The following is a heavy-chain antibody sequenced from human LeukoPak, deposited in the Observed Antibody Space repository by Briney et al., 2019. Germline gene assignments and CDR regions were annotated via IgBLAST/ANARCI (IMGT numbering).Heavy chain of an antibody. D-gene: IGHD6-19*01. CDR3: AKVRGTYSSGYFFDY. J-gene: IGHJ4*02. CDR1: GFAFDNYA. V-gene: IGHV3-9*01. Sequence: GRSLRLSCAASGFAFDNYAMHWVRQAPGQGLEWLSIISWNSGYIGYADSVKGRFTIFRDNAKKSLDLQMNSLRAEDTAFYYCAKVRGTYSSGYFFDYWGQGTLVTVSS. CDR2: ISWNSGYI.